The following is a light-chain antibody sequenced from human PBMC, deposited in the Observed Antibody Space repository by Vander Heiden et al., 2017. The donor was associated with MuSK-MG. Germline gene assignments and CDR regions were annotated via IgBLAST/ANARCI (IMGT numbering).Light chain of an antibody. J-gene: IGKJ3*01. CDR2: AAS. Sequence: DIQITKSPSSLSASVGDRVTISCRASQNISNFLNWYQQRPGKAPNLLIYAASGLRNGDPSRFSSSGSGRDFTLTISSLQPEDFATYYCQVSDNSPRLTFGHGTKVDIK. CDR3: QVSDNSPRLT. CDR1: QNISNF. V-gene: IGKV1-39*01.